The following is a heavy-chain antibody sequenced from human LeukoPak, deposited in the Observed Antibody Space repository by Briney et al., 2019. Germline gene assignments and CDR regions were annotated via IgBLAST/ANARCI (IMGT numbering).Heavy chain of an antibody. J-gene: IGHJ3*01. CDR3: ARDGAYSASNV. D-gene: IGHD6-13*01. V-gene: IGHV3-11*01. Sequence: GGSLRLSCAASGFTFSDEYMSWIRQAPGKGLEWISCVSNSGSSIYYADSVKGRFSISRDNVKNSLYLQMNSLRVEDTAVYYCARDGAYSASNVWGQGTMVAVSS. CDR1: GFTFSDEY. CDR2: VSNSGSSI.